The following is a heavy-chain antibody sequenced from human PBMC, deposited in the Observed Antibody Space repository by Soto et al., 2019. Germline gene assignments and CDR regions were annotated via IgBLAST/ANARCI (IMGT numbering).Heavy chain of an antibody. Sequence: EVQLLESGGGLVQPGGSLRLSCAASGFMFSNYAMSWVRQAPGKGLEWVSGIGGRATSAYYADSVKGRFAISRDNSDNTLYLQLNSLRAEDTAVYYCAKSRYSDSSGDYYDFWGQGTLVTVSS. CDR2: IGGRATSA. D-gene: IGHD3-22*01. CDR3: AKSRYSDSSGDYYDF. V-gene: IGHV3-23*01. CDR1: GFMFSNYA. J-gene: IGHJ4*02.